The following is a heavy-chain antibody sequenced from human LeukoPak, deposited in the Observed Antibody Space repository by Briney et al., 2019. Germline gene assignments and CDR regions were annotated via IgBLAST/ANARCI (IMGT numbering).Heavy chain of an antibody. D-gene: IGHD6-13*01. J-gene: IGHJ3*02. CDR2: ISPNSGGT. V-gene: IGHV1-2*02. CDR1: GYTFTGYH. Sequence: ASVKVSCKASGYTFTGYHMHWVRQAPGQGLEWMGWISPNSGGTKYAQNFQGRVTMTRDTSISTAYMELSSLRSDDTAVYFCARELSAVGRWGAFDMWGQGTMVTVSS. CDR3: ARELSAVGRWGAFDM.